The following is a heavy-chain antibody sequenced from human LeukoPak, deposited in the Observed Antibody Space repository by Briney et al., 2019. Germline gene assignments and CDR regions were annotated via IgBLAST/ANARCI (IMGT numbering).Heavy chain of an antibody. CDR1: GGSISSSSYY. D-gene: IGHD3-9*01. J-gene: IGHJ4*02. Sequence: SETLSLTCTVSGGSISSSSYYWGWIRQPPGKGLEWIGSIYYSGSTYYNPSLKSRVTISVDTSKNQFSLKLSSVTAADTAVYYCARLSDITPDYWGQGTLVTVSS. CDR2: IYYSGST. V-gene: IGHV4-39*01. CDR3: ARLSDITPDY.